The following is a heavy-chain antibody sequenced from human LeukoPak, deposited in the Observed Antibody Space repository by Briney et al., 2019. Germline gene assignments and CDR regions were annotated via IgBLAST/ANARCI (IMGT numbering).Heavy chain of an antibody. CDR2: IGGSSTYI. CDR1: GFTFSSYS. Sequence: GGSLRLSCAASGFTFSSYSMNWVRQAPGKGLEWVSSIGGSSTYIYYADSVKGRFTISRDNAKNSLYLQMNSLRAEDTAVYYCARDVVVPAATQNSYYYYYGMDVWGQGTTVTVSS. J-gene: IGHJ6*02. V-gene: IGHV3-21*01. D-gene: IGHD2-2*01. CDR3: ARDVVVPAATQNSYYYYYGMDV.